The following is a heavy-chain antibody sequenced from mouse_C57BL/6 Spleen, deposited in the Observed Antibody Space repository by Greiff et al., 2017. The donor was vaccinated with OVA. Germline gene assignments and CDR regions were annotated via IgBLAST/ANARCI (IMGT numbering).Heavy chain of an antibody. D-gene: IGHD2-3*01. J-gene: IGHJ1*03. CDR1: GFTFSSYG. CDR3: ARDGYYDDWYFDV. Sequence: EVKLMESGGDLVKPGGSLKLSCAASGFTFSSYGMSWVRQTPDKRLEWVATISSGGSYTYYPDSVKGRFTISRDNAKNTLYLQMSSLKSEDTAMYYCARDGYYDDWYFDVWGTGTTVTVSS. CDR2: ISSGGSYT. V-gene: IGHV5-6*01.